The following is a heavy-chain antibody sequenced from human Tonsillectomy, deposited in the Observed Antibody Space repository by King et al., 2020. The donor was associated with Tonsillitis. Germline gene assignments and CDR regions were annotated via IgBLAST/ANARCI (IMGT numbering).Heavy chain of an antibody. J-gene: IGHJ4*02. CDR2: INPNSGGT. CDR3: ARPIVVVPAANFDY. Sequence: QLVQSGAEVKKPGASVKVSCKASGYTFTGYYMHWVRQAPGQGLEWMGWINPNSGGTNYAQKFQGMVTMTRDTSISTAYMELSRLRSDDTAVYYCARPIVVVPAANFDYWGQGTLVTVSS. CDR1: GYTFTGYY. V-gene: IGHV1-2*02. D-gene: IGHD2-2*01.